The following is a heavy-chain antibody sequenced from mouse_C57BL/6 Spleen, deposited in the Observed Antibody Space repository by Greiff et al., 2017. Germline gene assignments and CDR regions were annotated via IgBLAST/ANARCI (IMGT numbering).Heavy chain of an antibody. CDR3: ARDGRTGSSFDY. D-gene: IGHD4-1*01. CDR2: ISDGGSYT. J-gene: IGHJ2*01. CDR1: GFTFSSYA. V-gene: IGHV5-4*01. Sequence: VQLKESGGGLVKPGGSLKLSCAASGFTFSSYAMSWVRQTPEKRLEWVATISDGGSYTYYPDNVKGRFTISRDNAKNNLYLQMSHLKSEDTAMYYCARDGRTGSSFDYWGQGTTLTVAS.